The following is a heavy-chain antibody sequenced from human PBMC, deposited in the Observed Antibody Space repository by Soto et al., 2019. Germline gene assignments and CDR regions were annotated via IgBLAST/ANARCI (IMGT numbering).Heavy chain of an antibody. CDR2: TYYRSKWYN. V-gene: IGHV6-1*01. CDR1: GDSVSSNSAA. Sequence: QVQLQQSGPGLVKPSQTLSLTCAISGDSVSSNSAAWNWIRQSPSRGLEWLGRTYYRSKWYNDYAVSVKSRIPINPDTSKNHFSLQLKSVTPEDTALYFCARLAPGGSGGGGDYWGQGTLVTVSS. CDR3: ARLAPGGSGGGGDY. D-gene: IGHD6-19*01. J-gene: IGHJ4*02.